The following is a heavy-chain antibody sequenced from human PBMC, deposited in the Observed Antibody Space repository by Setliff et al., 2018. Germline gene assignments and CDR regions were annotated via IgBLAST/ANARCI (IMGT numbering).Heavy chain of an antibody. CDR3: AGTYYNFWSALDYYYYGMDV. D-gene: IGHD3-3*01. J-gene: IGHJ6*02. V-gene: IGHV1-46*01. CDR1: GYTFTSYY. Sequence: ASVKVSCKASGYTFTSYYMHWVRQAPGQGLEWMGIINPSGGSTSYAQKFQGRVTMTRDTSTSTVYMEVSSLRSEGTAVYYCAGTYYNFWSALDYYYYGMDVWGQGTTVTVSS. CDR2: INPSGGST.